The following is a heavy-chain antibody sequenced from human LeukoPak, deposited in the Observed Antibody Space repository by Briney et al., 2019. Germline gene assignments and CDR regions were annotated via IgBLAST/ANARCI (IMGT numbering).Heavy chain of an antibody. D-gene: IGHD6-19*01. CDR1: GFPFSSHN. J-gene: IGHJ4*02. CDR2: ITSSSNYI. Sequence: PGGSLRLPCAASGFPFSSHNMNWVRQAPGKGLEWVSYITSSSNYIYYADSVKGRFTISRDNAKNSLYLQMNSLRAEDTAVYYCARAIFSSGWYLVDYWGQGTLVTVSS. V-gene: IGHV3-21*01. CDR3: ARAIFSSGWYLVDY.